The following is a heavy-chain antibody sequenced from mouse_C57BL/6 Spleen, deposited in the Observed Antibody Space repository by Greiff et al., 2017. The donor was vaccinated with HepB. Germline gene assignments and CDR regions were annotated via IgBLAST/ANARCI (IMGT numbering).Heavy chain of an antibody. V-gene: IGHV1-64*01. Sequence: VQLQQPGAELVKPGASVKLSCKASGYTFTSYWMHWVKQRPGQGLEWIGMIHPNSGSTNYNEKFKSKATLTVDKSSSTAYMQLSSLTSEDSAVYYCARNGGYYWYFDVWGTGTTVTVSS. CDR3: ARNGGYYWYFDV. CDR2: IHPNSGST. D-gene: IGHD1-1*02. J-gene: IGHJ1*03. CDR1: GYTFTSYW.